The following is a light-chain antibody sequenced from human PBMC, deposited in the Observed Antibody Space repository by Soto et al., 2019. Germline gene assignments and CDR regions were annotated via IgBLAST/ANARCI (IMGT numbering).Light chain of an antibody. J-gene: IGKJ3*01. CDR3: QQSYSTPFT. CDR1: QSVSSD. V-gene: IGKV3-15*01. CDR2: GVS. Sequence: EIVMTQSPATLSVSQGERATLSCRASQSVSSDLAWYQQKPGQAPRLLMYGVSTRPTGIPARFSGSGSGTEFTLTISSLQPEDFATYYCQQSYSTPFTFGPGTKVDI.